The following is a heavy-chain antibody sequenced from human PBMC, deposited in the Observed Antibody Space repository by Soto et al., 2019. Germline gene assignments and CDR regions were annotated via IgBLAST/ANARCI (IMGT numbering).Heavy chain of an antibody. D-gene: IGHD2-15*01. J-gene: IGHJ4*02. CDR2: RYYSEST. V-gene: IGHV4-31*03. Sequence: SETLSLTCTVSGGSITTGGYYWSWIRQLPGKGLEWIGHRYYSESTYYNPSLKSRVTISLDTSKNQFSLKLSFVTAADTAMYYCARTKCSGGSCYSWSLDYWGQGTPVTSPQ. CDR1: GGSITTGGYY. CDR3: ARTKCSGGSCYSWSLDY.